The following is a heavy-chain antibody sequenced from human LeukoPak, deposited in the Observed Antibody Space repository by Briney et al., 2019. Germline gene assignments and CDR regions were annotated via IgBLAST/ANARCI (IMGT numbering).Heavy chain of an antibody. CDR3: TRTQRGFSGYDCSDY. D-gene: IGHD5-12*01. Sequence: GGSLRLSCTASGFTFSDHYMDWVRQAPGKGLEWVGRIRSKGDSYTTEYAASVKGRFTISRDDSKNSLYLQMNSLETEDTAVYYCTRTQRGFSGYDCSDYWGQGTLLTVSS. CDR2: IRSKGDSYTT. V-gene: IGHV3-72*01. J-gene: IGHJ4*02. CDR1: GFTFSDHY.